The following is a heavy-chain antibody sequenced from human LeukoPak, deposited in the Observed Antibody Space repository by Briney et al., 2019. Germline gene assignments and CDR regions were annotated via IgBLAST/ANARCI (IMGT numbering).Heavy chain of an antibody. D-gene: IGHD3-16*01. J-gene: IGHJ5*02. V-gene: IGHV3-48*01. CDR1: GFTLRTYN. CDR3: ASYPPRGGRP. Sequence: PGGSLRLSCAASGFTLRTYNMNWVRQAPGKGPEWVSSISTSGTTMYYADSVKGRFTISRDNANNSLYLQMNSLRAEDTAVYYCASYPPRGGRPWGQGTLVSVSS. CDR2: ISTSGTTM.